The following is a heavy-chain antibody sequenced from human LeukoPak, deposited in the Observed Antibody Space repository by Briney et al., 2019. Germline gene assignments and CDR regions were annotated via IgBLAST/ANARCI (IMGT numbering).Heavy chain of an antibody. J-gene: IGHJ5*02. CDR1: GGSISHYY. CDR3: ARVAGSNDWFDP. D-gene: IGHD2-8*01. Sequence: SETLSLTCTVSGGSISHYYWSWIRQPPGKGLEWIGYIYYSGTTNYNPSLKSRVTISVDTSKNQFSLKLSSVTAADTAVYYCARVAGSNDWFDPWGQGTLVTVSS. V-gene: IGHV4-59*12. CDR2: IYYSGTT.